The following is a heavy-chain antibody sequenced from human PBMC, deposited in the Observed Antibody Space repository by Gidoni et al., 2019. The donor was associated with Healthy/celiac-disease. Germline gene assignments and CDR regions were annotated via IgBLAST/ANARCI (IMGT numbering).Heavy chain of an antibody. J-gene: IGHJ6*02. CDR1: GFTFSSYA. CDR2: ISYDGSNK. Sequence: QVQLVESGGGVVQPGRSLRLSCAASGFTFSSYAMHWGRQAPGKGLEWVAVISYDGSNKYYADSVKGRFTISRDNSKNTLYYCARDGNYYDFWSGYYDYGMDVWGQGTTVTVSS. CDR3: DYGMDV. D-gene: IGHD3-3*01. V-gene: IGHV3-30*04.